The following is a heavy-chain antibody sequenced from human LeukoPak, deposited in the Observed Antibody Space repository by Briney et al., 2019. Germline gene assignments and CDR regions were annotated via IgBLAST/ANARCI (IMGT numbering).Heavy chain of an antibody. V-gene: IGHV4-31*03. CDR3: ARAWNYYDDSSGPFDY. CDR2: IYYSGST. CDR1: GGSISSGGYY. D-gene: IGHD3-22*01. Sequence: PSETLSLTCTVSGGSISSGGYYWSWIRQHPGKGLEWIGYIYYSGSTYYNPSLKSRVTISVDTSKNQFSLKLSSVTAADTAVYYCARAWNYYDDSSGPFDYWGQGTLVTVSS. J-gene: IGHJ4*02.